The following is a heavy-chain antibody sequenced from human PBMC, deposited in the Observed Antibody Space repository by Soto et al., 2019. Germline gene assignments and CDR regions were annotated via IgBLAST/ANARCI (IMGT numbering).Heavy chain of an antibody. CDR2: IKPDGSDK. V-gene: IGHV3-7*02. CDR1: GFSFYNYW. Sequence: EVQLVESGGGLVQPGESLRLSCAASGFSFYNYWMNWVRQAPGKGPEWVANIKPDGSDKNYVDSVKGRFTISRDHAKNSLFLQMNSLRAEDTAVYYCARGSSTAFEIWGQGTRVTVSS. CDR3: ARGSSTAFEI. J-gene: IGHJ3*02.